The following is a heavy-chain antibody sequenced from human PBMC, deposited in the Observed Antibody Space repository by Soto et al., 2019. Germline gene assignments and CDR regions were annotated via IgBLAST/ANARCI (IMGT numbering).Heavy chain of an antibody. J-gene: IGHJ4*01. D-gene: IGHD6-13*01. Sequence: SETLSLPGTVSGGSVSSGSYYWRWIRQPPGQGLEWIGYISYSGSTSYNPSLKSRVTISVETSKNQFSLKLSSVTAADTAVYYWARERVGSSWYSDAWGDGARVTV. CDR2: ISYSGST. CDR3: ARERVGSSWYSDA. V-gene: IGHV4-61*01. CDR1: GGSVSSGSYY.